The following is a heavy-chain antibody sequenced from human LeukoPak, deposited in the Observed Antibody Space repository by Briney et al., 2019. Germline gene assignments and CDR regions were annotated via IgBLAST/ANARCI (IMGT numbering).Heavy chain of an antibody. D-gene: IGHD4-23*01. CDR3: ARGNDYGGNTDY. Sequence: ASVKVSGKASGYSFSTNGITWVRQAPGQGLEWMGWISAYNGNTNYAQKLQGRVTMTTDTSTSTAYMELRSLRSDDTAVYYCARGNDYGGNTDYWGQGTLVTVSS. CDR2: ISAYNGNT. CDR1: GYSFSTNG. J-gene: IGHJ4*02. V-gene: IGHV1-18*01.